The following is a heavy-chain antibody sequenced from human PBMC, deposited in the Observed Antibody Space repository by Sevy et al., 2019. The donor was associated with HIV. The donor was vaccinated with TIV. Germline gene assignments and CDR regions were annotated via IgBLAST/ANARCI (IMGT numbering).Heavy chain of an antibody. CDR3: AAGVVVVPAAMRHDDYYGMDV. D-gene: IGHD2-2*01. CDR1: GFTFTSSA. V-gene: IGHV1-58*01. J-gene: IGHJ6*02. CDR2: IVVGSGNT. Sequence: ASVKVSCKASGFTFTSSAVQWVRQARGQRLEWIGWIVVGSGNTNYAQKFQERVTITRDMSTSKAYMELSSLRSEDTAVYYCAAGVVVVPAAMRHDDYYGMDVWGQGTTVTVSS.